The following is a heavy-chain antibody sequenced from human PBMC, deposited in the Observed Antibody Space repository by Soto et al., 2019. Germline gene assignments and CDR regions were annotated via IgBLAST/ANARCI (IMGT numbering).Heavy chain of an antibody. CDR1: GGSISSYY. J-gene: IGHJ6*02. CDR2: IYTSGST. CDR3: ARAEGDSYGTRYGMDV. Sequence: EPLSLTCTSSGGSISSYYWSWIRQPAGKGLEWIGRIYTSGSTNYNPSLKSRVTMSVDTSKNQFSLKLSSVTAADTAVYYCARAEGDSYGTRYGMDVWGQGTTVTVSS. V-gene: IGHV4-4*07. D-gene: IGHD5-18*01.